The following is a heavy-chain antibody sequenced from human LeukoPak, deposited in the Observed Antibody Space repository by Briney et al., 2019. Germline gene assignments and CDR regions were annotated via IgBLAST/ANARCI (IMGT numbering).Heavy chain of an antibody. J-gene: IGHJ4*02. D-gene: IGHD6-6*01. CDR3: ARYSSSSGGDYFDY. CDR1: GGTFSSYA. V-gene: IGHV1-69*04. Sequence: SVKVSCKASGGTFSSYAISWVRQAPGQGLEWMGRIIPILGIANYAQKFQGRVTITADKSASTAYMELSSLRSEDTAVYYCARYSSSSGGDYFDYWGQGTLVTVSS. CDR2: IIPILGIA.